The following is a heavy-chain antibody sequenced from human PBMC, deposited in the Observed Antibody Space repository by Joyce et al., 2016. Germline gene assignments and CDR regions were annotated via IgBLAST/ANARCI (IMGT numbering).Heavy chain of an antibody. CDR2: MSRDKTDR. J-gene: IGHJ4*02. CDR1: GFIFSSYS. Sequence: EVQLVESGGGLVKPGESLRLSCIASGFIFSSYSMTWVRQAPGKGLEWVASMSRDKTDRFHADSVKGRFTISRDNARNSLYLQMNSLRAEDTAVYYCARDVLTTVTKAYGYWGQGTLVAVSS. CDR3: ARDVLTTVTKAYGY. D-gene: IGHD4-11*01. V-gene: IGHV3-21*01.